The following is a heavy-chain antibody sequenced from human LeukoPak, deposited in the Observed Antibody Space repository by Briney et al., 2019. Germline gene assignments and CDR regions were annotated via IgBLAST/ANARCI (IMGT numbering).Heavy chain of an antibody. CDR1: GGSISSYY. J-gene: IGHJ4*02. CDR3: ARHQAAAGTGVVGATNYFDY. D-gene: IGHD6-13*01. CDR2: IYTSGST. Sequence: SETLSLTCTASGGSISSYYWSWIRQPARKGLEWIGRIYTSGSTNYNPSLKSRVTISVDKSKNQFSLKLSSVTAADTAVYYCARHQAAAGTGVVGATNYFDYWGQGTLVTVSS. V-gene: IGHV4-4*07.